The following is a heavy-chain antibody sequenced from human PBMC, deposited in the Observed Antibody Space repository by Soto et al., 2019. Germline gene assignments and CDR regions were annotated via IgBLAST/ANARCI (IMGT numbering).Heavy chain of an antibody. J-gene: IGHJ4*02. D-gene: IGHD1-1*01. CDR2: INPGSGVT. CDR1: GYSFTKYH. Sequence: ASVKVSCKASGYSFTKYHMHWVRQAPGQGLEWMGWINPGSGVTNQAQKFQGRVTMTRDTSITTTYMELNSLTSDDTAVYYCARVAGHRNARFDTWGQGALVTVSS. V-gene: IGHV1-2*02. CDR3: ARVAGHRNARFDT.